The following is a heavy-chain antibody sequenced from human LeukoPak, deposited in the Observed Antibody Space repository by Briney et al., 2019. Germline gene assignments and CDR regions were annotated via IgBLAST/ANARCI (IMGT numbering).Heavy chain of an antibody. CDR3: ARDENNYYDSSGYFYFGY. D-gene: IGHD3-22*01. V-gene: IGHV1-2*02. CDR2: INPNSGGT. Sequence: ASVKVSCKASGYTFTGYYMHWVRQAPGQGLEWMGWINPNSGGTNYAQKFQGRVTMTRDTSISTAYMELSRLRSDDTAVYYCARDENNYYDSSGYFYFGYWGQGTLVTVSS. J-gene: IGHJ4*02. CDR1: GYTFTGYY.